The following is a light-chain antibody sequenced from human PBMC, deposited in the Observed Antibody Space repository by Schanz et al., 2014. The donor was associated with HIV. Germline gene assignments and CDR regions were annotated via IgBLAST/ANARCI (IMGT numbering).Light chain of an antibody. CDR3: ISYTSDTVV. Sequence: QSVLTQPASVSGSPGQSISISCTGTSGDVGSYNYVSWFQQHPGKAPKLMMYDVSRRPSGVSNRFSGSKSGNTASLTISGLRAEDDADYYCISYTSDTVVFGGGTKLTVL. J-gene: IGLJ2*01. V-gene: IGLV2-14*03. CDR2: DVS. CDR1: SGDVGSYNY.